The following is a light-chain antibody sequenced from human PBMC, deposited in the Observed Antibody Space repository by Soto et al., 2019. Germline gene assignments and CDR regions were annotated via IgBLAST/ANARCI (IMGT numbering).Light chain of an antibody. CDR2: STS. V-gene: IGKV3-20*01. CDR3: QQYNNSPLT. J-gene: IGKJ4*01. Sequence: DIVLTQSPGTLSLSPGERATISCRASQSISSSYLAWYQQKLGQAPRLLIHSTSSRATGIPDRFSGSGSGTDFTLTISRLEPEDFAVYYCQQYNNSPLTFGGGTKVEIK. CDR1: QSISSSY.